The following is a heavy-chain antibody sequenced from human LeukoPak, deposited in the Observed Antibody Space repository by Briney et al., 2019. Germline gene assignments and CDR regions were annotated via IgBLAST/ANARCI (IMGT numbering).Heavy chain of an antibody. Sequence: KPSETLSLTCTVSGYSISSGYYWGWIRQPPGKGLEWIGSIYHSGSTYYNPSLKSRVTISVDTSKNQLSLKLSSLTAADTAVYYCARHEYSGSYYGLSWFDPWGQGTLVTVSS. CDR1: GYSISSGYY. J-gene: IGHJ5*02. D-gene: IGHD1-26*01. V-gene: IGHV4-38-2*02. CDR2: IYHSGST. CDR3: ARHEYSGSYYGLSWFDP.